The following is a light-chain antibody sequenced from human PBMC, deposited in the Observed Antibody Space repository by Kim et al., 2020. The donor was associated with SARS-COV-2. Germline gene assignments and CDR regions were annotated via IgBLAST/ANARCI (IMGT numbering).Light chain of an antibody. Sequence: SASVGDRVTITRRASQSISSWLDWYQQKPGKAPKLLIYKASSLESGVPSRFSGSGSGTEFTLTISSLQPDDFATYYCQQYNSYSYTFGQGTKLEI. CDR2: KAS. J-gene: IGKJ2*01. V-gene: IGKV1-5*03. CDR3: QQYNSYSYT. CDR1: QSISSW.